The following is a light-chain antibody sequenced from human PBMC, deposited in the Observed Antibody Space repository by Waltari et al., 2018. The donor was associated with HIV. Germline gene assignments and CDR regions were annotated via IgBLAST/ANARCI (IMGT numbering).Light chain of an antibody. CDR3: SSYTSSSTLVV. V-gene: IGLV2-14*01. Sequence: QSALTPPASASGSAGQPYPIPFTGTSRAVCGFKHFPWYQQHPGKAPKLMSYYVSNRPSGVSNRFSGSKSGNTASLTISGLQAEDEADYYCSSYTSSSTLVVFGGGTKLTVL. CDR2: YVS. J-gene: IGLJ2*01. CDR1: SRAVCGFKH.